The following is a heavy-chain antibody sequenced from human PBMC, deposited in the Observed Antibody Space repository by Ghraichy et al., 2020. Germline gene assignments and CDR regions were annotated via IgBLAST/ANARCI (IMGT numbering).Heavy chain of an antibody. CDR3: ARESPGRKIPVTNKRNYWFDP. Sequence: SQTLSLTCAISGDSVSSNSAAWNWIRQSPSRGLEWLGRTYYRSKWSYDYAVSVESRITINSDTSKNQLSLQLNAVTPEDTAVYYCARESPGRKIPVTNKRNYWFDPWGQGTLVTVSS. V-gene: IGHV6-1*01. CDR1: GDSVSSNSAA. CDR2: TYYRSKWSY. D-gene: IGHD4-17*01. J-gene: IGHJ5*02.